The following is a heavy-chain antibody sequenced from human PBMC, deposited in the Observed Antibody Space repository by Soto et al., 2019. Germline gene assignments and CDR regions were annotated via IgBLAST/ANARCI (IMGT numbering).Heavy chain of an antibody. CDR2: IIPIFGTA. D-gene: IGHD2-2*01. CDR3: ARDHLVVGRRPQTSIYYYYGMDV. V-gene: IGHV1-69*13. CDR1: GGTFSSYA. Sequence: GASVKVSCKASGGTFSSYAISWVRQAPGQGLEWMGGIIPIFGTANYAQKFQGRVTITADESTSTAYMELSSLRSEDTAVYYCARDHLVVGRRPQTSIYYYYGMDVWGQGTTVTVSS. J-gene: IGHJ6*02.